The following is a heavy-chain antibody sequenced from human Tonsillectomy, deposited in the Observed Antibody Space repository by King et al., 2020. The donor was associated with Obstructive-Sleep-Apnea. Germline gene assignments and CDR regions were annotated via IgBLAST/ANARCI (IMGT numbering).Heavy chain of an antibody. Sequence: VQLVESGGGLVKPGGSLRLSCAASGFTFSDYYMNWVRQAPGKGLQWVSSISSSSSYIYYADSVKGRFTISRDNAKNSLYLQMNSLRVEDTAVYYCARDGYYYDSSGSYYFDYWVQGTLVTVSS. CDR2: ISSSSSYI. D-gene: IGHD3-22*01. V-gene: IGHV3-21*01. CDR3: ARDGYYYDSSGSYYFDY. J-gene: IGHJ4*02. CDR1: GFTFSDYY.